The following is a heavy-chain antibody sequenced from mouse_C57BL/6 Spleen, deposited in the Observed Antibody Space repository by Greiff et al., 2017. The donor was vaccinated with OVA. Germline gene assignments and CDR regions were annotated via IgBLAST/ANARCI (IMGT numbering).Heavy chain of an antibody. J-gene: IGHJ4*01. V-gene: IGHV5-17*01. CDR3: ARNLHYYAMDY. CDR1: GFTFSDYG. Sequence: EVKLVESGGGLVKPGGSLTLSCAASGFTFSDYGMHWVRQAPEKGLELVAYISSGSSTIYYADTVKGRFTISRDNAKNTLFLQMTSLTSEHTAMYYCARNLHYYAMDYWGQGTSVTVSS. CDR2: ISSGSSTI.